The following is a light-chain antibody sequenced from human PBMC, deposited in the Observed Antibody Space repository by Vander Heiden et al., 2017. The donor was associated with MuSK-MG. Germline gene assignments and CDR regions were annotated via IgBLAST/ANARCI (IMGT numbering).Light chain of an antibody. J-gene: IGKJ5*01. CDR2: LGA. CDR3: MQAPQTLFT. V-gene: IGKV2-28*01. Sequence: DIVMTHSPLSLPVTTSEPASISCRSRQCLLLSNGYNYWDWYLKKPGQSPQRLMYLGANRVAGVPDRFRCSGSGTDVTLKTSRVEAEDGGVYYCMQAPQTLFTCGQGTRLEI. CDR1: QCLLLSNGYNY.